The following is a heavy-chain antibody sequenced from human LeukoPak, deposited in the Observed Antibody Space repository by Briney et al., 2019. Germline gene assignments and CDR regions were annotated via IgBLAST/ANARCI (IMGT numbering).Heavy chain of an antibody. D-gene: IGHD6-13*01. J-gene: IGHJ6*02. V-gene: IGHV3-23*01. CDR3: ARLGAAAALDSFYGMDV. Sequence: GSLRLSCAASGFTFSSYAMSWVRQAPGKGLEWVSAIRGSGGSTFFADSVKGRFTISRDNSKNTLFLQMNSLRAEDMAVYYCARLGAAAALDSFYGMDVWGHGTTVTVSS. CDR1: GFTFSSYA. CDR2: IRGSGGST.